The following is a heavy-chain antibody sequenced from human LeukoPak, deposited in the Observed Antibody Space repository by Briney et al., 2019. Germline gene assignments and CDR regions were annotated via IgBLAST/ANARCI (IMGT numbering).Heavy chain of an antibody. D-gene: IGHD2-2*01. CDR1: GDSISSGYY. Sequence: PSETLSLTCTVSGDSISSGYYWSWIRQPAGKGLEWIGRIYTSGSTNYSPSLKSRVTMSVDTSKNQFSLKLSSVTAADTAVYYCARDQTGYCSSTSCYDWFDPWGQGTLVTVSS. CDR3: ARDQTGYCSSTSCYDWFDP. J-gene: IGHJ5*02. V-gene: IGHV4-4*07. CDR2: IYTSGST.